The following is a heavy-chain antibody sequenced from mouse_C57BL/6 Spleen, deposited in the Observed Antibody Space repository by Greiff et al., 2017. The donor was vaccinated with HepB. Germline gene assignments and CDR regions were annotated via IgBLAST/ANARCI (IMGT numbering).Heavy chain of an antibody. CDR2: INPSNGGT. D-gene: IGHD3-3*01. V-gene: IGHV1-53*01. CDR1: GYTFTSYW. Sequence: VQLQQSGTELVKPGASVKLSCKASGYTFTSYWMHWVKQRPGQGLEWIGNINPSNGGTNYNEKFKSKATLTVDKSSSTAYMQLSSLTSEDSAVYYCAREGAGKENWYFDVWGTGTTVTVSS. J-gene: IGHJ1*03. CDR3: AREGAGKENWYFDV.